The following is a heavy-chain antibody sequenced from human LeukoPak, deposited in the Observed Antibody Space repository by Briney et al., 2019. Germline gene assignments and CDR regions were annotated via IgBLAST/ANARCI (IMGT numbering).Heavy chain of an antibody. CDR2: IYYSGST. CDR1: GGSISSYY. V-gene: IGHV4-59*08. CDR3: ARQRRYLPHVSWFDP. J-gene: IGHJ5*02. D-gene: IGHD1-1*01. Sequence: TSETLSLTCTVSGGSISSYYWSWIRQPPGKGLEWIGYIYYSGSTNYNPSLKSRVTISVDTSKNQFSLKLSSVTAADTAVYYCARQRRYLPHVSWFDPWGQGTLVTVSS.